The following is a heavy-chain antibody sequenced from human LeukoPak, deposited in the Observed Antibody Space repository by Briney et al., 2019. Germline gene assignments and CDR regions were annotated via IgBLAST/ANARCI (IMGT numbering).Heavy chain of an antibody. CDR3: ATLRRYYYHSGSYRTFDP. Sequence: WASVKVSCKASGGTFSSYAISWVRQAPGKGLEWMGGFDPEDGETVYAQKFQGRVTMTEDTSTDTAYMELSSLRSEDTAVYYCATLRRYYYHSGSYRTFDPWGQGTLVTVSS. D-gene: IGHD3-10*01. CDR1: GGTFSSYA. V-gene: IGHV1-24*01. CDR2: FDPEDGET. J-gene: IGHJ5*02.